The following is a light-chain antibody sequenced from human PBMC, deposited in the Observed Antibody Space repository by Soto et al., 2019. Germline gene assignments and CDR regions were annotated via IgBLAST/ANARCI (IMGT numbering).Light chain of an antibody. CDR2: AVS. CDR1: QSVSSNY. V-gene: IGKV3-20*01. CDR3: QQYGTSPLT. Sequence: EIVLTQSPGTLSLSPGERATLSCRASQSVSSNYLAWYQQKPGQTPRLLIYAVSSRATGIPDRFSGSGYGTDFTLTISRLEAEDFAVYICQQYGTSPLTFGGGTKVEIK. J-gene: IGKJ4*01.